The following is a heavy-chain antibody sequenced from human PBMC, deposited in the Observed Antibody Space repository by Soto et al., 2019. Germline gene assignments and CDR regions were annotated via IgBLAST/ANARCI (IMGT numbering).Heavy chain of an antibody. CDR2: ISAYNGNT. Sequence: ASVKVSCKASGYTFTSYGISWVRQAPGQGLEWMGWISAYNGNTNYAQKLQGRVTMTTDTSTSTAYMELRSLRSDDTAVYYCAREPYGRDYGGNRDDAFDIWGQGTMVTVSS. CDR3: AREPYGRDYGGNRDDAFDI. D-gene: IGHD4-17*01. V-gene: IGHV1-18*01. CDR1: GYTFTSYG. J-gene: IGHJ3*02.